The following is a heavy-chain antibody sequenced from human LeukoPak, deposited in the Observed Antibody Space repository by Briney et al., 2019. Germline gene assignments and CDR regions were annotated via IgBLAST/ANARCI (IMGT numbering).Heavy chain of an antibody. CDR2: IIPIFGTA. J-gene: IGHJ4*02. CDR3: ARQGPREYDFWSGYYTLGDYFDY. Sequence: EASVKVSCKASGGTFSSYAISWVRQAPGQGLEWMGGIIPIFGTANYAQKFQGRVTITADESTSTAYMELSSLRSEDTAVYYCARQGPREYDFWSGYYTLGDYFDYWGQGTLVTVSS. D-gene: IGHD3-3*01. V-gene: IGHV1-69*13. CDR1: GGTFSSYA.